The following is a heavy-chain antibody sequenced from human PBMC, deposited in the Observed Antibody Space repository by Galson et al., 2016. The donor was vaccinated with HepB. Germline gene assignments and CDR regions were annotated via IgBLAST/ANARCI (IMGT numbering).Heavy chain of an antibody. CDR1: GDSISSGDYY. V-gene: IGHV4-31*03. J-gene: IGHJ4*02. Sequence: TLSLTCTVSGDSISSGDYYWNWVRQLPGKGLAFIGYIYYSGSTYYNPSLKSRVAISVGTSKTQFSLKLTSVTAADTAVYYCASLASDLLYFDSWGQGRLVTVSS. CDR3: ASLASDLLYFDS. D-gene: IGHD3-10*01. CDR2: IYYSGST.